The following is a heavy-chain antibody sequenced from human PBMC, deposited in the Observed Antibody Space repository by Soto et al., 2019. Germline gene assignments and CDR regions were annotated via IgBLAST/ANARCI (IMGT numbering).Heavy chain of an antibody. CDR2: ICGSGGAT. CDR3: AKGTGCNCYSYFDY. D-gene: IGHD2-15*01. V-gene: IGHV3-23*01. Sequence: EVQLLESGGGLVQPGGSLRLSCAASGFTFSSYAMSWVRQAPGKGLEWDSAICGSGGATYYTDSVKGQFTISRDNSKNTRHLKMNNLGAEDTAIYYWAKGTGCNCYSYFDYCGQGTLVTVSS. CDR1: GFTFSSYA. J-gene: IGHJ4*02.